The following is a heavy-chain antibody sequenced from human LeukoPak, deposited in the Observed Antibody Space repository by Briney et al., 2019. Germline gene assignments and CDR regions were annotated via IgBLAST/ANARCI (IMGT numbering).Heavy chain of an antibody. J-gene: IGHJ6*02. Sequence: FLRLSCAASGFGFGQYEMNWVRQAPGKGLEWIAYISVRAATIYYGDSVEGRFTISRDDAKNSLYLQMNGLRVEDTAIYYCAKDFPHYYEVPHGMDVWGQGTTVTV. D-gene: IGHD3-22*01. V-gene: IGHV3-48*03. CDR3: AKDFPHYYEVPHGMDV. CDR1: GFGFGQYE. CDR2: ISVRAATI.